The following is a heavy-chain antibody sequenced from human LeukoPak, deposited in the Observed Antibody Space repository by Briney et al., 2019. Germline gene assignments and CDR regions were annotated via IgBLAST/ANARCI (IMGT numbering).Heavy chain of an antibody. CDR3: ARVGGSYSGGYYYYMDV. CDR1: GFTFSSYE. V-gene: IGHV3-48*03. J-gene: IGHJ6*03. D-gene: IGHD1-26*01. Sequence: GGSLRLSCAASGFTFSSYEMNWVRQAPGKGLEWVSYISSSGSTIYYADSVKGRFTISRDNAKNSLYLQMNSLRAEDTAVYYCARVGGSYSGGYYYYMDVWGKGTTVTISS. CDR2: ISSSGSTI.